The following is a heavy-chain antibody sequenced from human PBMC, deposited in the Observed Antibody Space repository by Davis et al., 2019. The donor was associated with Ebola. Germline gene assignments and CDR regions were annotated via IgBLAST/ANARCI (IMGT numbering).Heavy chain of an antibody. CDR3: ARDLYSGSYGGY. Sequence: GESLKISCAASGFTFSSYWMHWVRQAPGKGLVWVSRINSDGSSTSYADSVKGRFTISRDNAKNTLYLQMNSLRAEDTAVYYCARDLYSGSYGGYWGQGTLVTVSS. CDR2: INSDGSST. J-gene: IGHJ4*02. CDR1: GFTFSSYW. D-gene: IGHD1-26*01. V-gene: IGHV3-74*01.